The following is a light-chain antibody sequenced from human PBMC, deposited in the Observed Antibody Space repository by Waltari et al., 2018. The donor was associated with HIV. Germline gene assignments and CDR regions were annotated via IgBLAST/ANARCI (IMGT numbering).Light chain of an antibody. V-gene: IGLV2-14*01. J-gene: IGLJ3*02. CDR3: TSYTTTNTWV. CDR2: EVS. Sequence: QSALTQPASVSGSPGQSITISCTGTDTDVGTYNYVSWFQHHPGKAPKLIISEVSNRPSGVSHRFSGSKSGNTASLIISGLQAEDEASYYCTSYTTTNTWVFGGATNLTVL. CDR1: DTDVGTYNY.